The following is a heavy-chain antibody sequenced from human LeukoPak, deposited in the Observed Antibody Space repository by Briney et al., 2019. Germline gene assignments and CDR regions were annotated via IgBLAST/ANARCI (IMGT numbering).Heavy chain of an antibody. V-gene: IGHV3-33*01. CDR1: GVTFSSYG. Sequence: GGSLRLSCAASGVTFSSYGMHWVRQAPGKGLEWVAVIWYDGSNKYYADSVKGRFTISRDNSKNTLYLQMNSLRAEDTAVYYCARDQGDSSGYYEYYYYYYGMDVWGQGTTVTVSS. CDR3: ARDQGDSSGYYEYYYYYYGMDV. J-gene: IGHJ6*02. D-gene: IGHD3-22*01. CDR2: IWYDGSNK.